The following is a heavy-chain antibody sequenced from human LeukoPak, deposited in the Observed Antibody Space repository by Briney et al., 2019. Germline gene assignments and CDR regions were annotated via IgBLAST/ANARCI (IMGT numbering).Heavy chain of an antibody. V-gene: IGHV1-2*02. J-gene: IGHJ4*02. CDR3: ARTWGVEMATISTIDY. CDR2: INPNSGGT. Sequence: ASVEVSCKASGYTFTGYYMHWVRQAPGQGLEWMGWINPNSGGTNYAQKFQGRVTMTRDTSISTAYMELSRLRSDDTAVYYCARTWGVEMATISTIDYWGQGTLVTVSS. CDR1: GYTFTGYY. D-gene: IGHD5-24*01.